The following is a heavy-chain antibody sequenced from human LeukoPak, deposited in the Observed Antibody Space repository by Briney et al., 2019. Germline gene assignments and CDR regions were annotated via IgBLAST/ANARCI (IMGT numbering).Heavy chain of an antibody. CDR2: INPSGGST. J-gene: IGHJ5*02. D-gene: IGHD4-23*01. CDR1: GYTFTSYY. Sequence: ASVKVSCKSSGYTFTSYYMHWVRQAPGQGLEWMGIINPSGGSTSYAQKFQGRVTMTRDMSTSTDYMELSSLRSEDTAVYYCARDNSVEDTAWWFDPWGQGTLVTVSS. CDR3: ARDNSVEDTAWWFDP. V-gene: IGHV1-46*01.